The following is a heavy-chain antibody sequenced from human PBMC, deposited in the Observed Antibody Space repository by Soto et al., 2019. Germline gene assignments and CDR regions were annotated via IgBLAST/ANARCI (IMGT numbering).Heavy chain of an antibody. V-gene: IGHV1-58*02. CDR2: IVVGSGNT. Sequence: ASVEVSCKASGGTFGIYTIIWVRQAHGQGLEWIGWIVVGSGNTNYAQKFQERVTITRDMSTSTAYMELSSLRSEDTAVYYCAAELNSSGGYGWFDPWGQGTLVTVSS. CDR1: GGTFGIYT. CDR3: AAELNSSGGYGWFDP. J-gene: IGHJ5*02. D-gene: IGHD6-19*01.